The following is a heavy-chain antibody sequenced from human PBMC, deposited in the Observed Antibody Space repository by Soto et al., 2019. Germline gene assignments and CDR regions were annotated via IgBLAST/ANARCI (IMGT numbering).Heavy chain of an antibody. CDR1: GYTFTSYG. CDR2: ISAYNRNT. CDR3: ARVIASAADFDY. V-gene: IGHV1-18*01. D-gene: IGHD6-13*01. J-gene: IGHJ4*02. Sequence: ASVKVSCKASGYTFTSYGLSWVRQAPGQGLEWMGWISAYNRNTNYAQKLQGRVTMTTDTSTSTAYMELRSLRSDDTAVYYCARVIASAADFDYWGQGTLVTVSS.